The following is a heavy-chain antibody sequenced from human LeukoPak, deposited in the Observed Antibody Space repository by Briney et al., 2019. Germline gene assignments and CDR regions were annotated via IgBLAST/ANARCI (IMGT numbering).Heavy chain of an antibody. CDR3: ARNYDFWSGYLDY. Sequence: KISCKGSGYSFTSYWIGWVRQAPGQGLEWMGGIIPIFGTANYAQKFQGRVTITADESTSTAYMELSSLRSEDTAVYYCARNYDFWSGYLDYWGQGTLVTVSS. J-gene: IGHJ4*02. CDR2: IIPIFGTA. CDR1: GYSFTSYW. V-gene: IGHV1-69*01. D-gene: IGHD3-3*01.